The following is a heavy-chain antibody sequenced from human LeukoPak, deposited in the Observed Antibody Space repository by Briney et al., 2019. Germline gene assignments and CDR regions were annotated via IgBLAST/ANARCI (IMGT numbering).Heavy chain of an antibody. CDR1: GGSFSGYY. Sequence: SETLSLTCAVYGGSFSGYYWSWIRQPPGKGLEWIGEINHSGSTNNNPSLKSRVTISVDTSKNQFSLKLSSVTAADTAVYYCARYLIAARLRWFDPWGQGTLVTVSS. V-gene: IGHV4-34*01. J-gene: IGHJ5*02. CDR2: INHSGST. D-gene: IGHD6-6*01. CDR3: ARYLIAARLRWFDP.